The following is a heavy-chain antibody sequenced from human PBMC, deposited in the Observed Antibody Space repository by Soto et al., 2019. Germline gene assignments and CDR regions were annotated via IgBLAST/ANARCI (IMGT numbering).Heavy chain of an antibody. CDR1: GFTFSSYG. J-gene: IGHJ4*02. CDR2: ISYDGSNK. Sequence: QVQLVESGGGVVQPGRSLRLSCAASGFTFSSYGMHWVRQAPGKGLEWVAVISYDGSNKYYADSVKGRFTISRDNSKNTLYLQMNSLRAEDTAVYYCAKDPSEWLLLYYFDYWGQGTLVTVSS. CDR3: AKDPSEWLLLYYFDY. D-gene: IGHD3-22*01. V-gene: IGHV3-30*18.